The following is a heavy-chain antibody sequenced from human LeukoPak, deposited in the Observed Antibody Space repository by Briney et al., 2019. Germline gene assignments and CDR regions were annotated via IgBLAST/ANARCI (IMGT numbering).Heavy chain of an antibody. CDR2: LYYGVNT. CDR3: ARLRVQQLASSYYMDV. V-gene: IGHV4-39*01. CDR1: GDSVTTTNFY. J-gene: IGHJ6*03. D-gene: IGHD6-13*01. Sequence: PSETLSLTCTVSGDSVTTTNFYWGWIRQAPGKGLEWIGSLYYGVNTYYKPSLKSRVTISVDTSLNQLSLILTSVTAADTGVYYCARLRVQQLASSYYMDVWGKGTTVTVSS.